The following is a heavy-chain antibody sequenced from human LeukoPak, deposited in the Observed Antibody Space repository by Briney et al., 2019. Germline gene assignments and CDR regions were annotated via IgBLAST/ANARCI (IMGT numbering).Heavy chain of an antibody. Sequence: PGGSLRLSCAASGFTFNSYWMIWVRQAPGKGLEWVANIKEDGNEKYYVDSVRGRFTISRDNAKNSLYLQMNSLRADDTAVYYCARDSLAASFFDVWGKGTLVTVSS. CDR2: IKEDGNEK. CDR1: GFTFNSYW. D-gene: IGHD6-13*01. V-gene: IGHV3-7*01. CDR3: ARDSLAASFFDV. J-gene: IGHJ4*01.